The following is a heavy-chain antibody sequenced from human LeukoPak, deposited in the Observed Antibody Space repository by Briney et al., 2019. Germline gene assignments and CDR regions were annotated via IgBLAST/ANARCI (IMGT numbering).Heavy chain of an antibody. CDR2: IIPILGIA. V-gene: IGHV1-69*04. CDR3: AREHCSGGSCFDPRYYYYGMDV. J-gene: IGHJ6*02. D-gene: IGHD2-15*01. CDR1: GYTFTSYY. Sequence: SVKVSCKASGYTFTSYYMHWVRQAPGQGLEWMGRIIPILGIANYAQKFQGRVTITADKSTSTAYMELSSLRSEDTAVYYCAREHCSGGSCFDPRYYYYGMDVWGQGTTVTVSS.